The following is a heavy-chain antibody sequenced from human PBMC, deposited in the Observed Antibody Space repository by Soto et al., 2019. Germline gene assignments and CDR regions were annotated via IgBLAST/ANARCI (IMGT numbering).Heavy chain of an antibody. CDR3: ARGRPYCSSWPYNWSDP. D-gene: IGHD6-13*01. CDR2: IYHSGST. V-gene: IGHV4-30-2*01. CDR1: GGSISSGGYS. J-gene: IGHJ5*02. Sequence: QLQLQESGSGLVKPSQTLSLTCAVSGGSISSGGYSWSWIRQPPGKGLKWIGYIYHSGSTYYNPSLKRRVTISVARSKNEFPLKLSSVTAADTTVDYCARGRPYCSSWPYNWSDPCGQGTVVTVSS.